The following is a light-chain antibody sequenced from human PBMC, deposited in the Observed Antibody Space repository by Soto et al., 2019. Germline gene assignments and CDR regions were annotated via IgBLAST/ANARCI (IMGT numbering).Light chain of an antibody. V-gene: IGKV1-5*03. CDR3: QQYNSYWT. CDR2: KAS. CDR1: QIISSW. Sequence: DIQMTQSPSTLSASVGDRVTITCRASQIISSWLAWYQQKPGKEPKLLIYKASSLASGVPSRFSGSGSGAEFTLTISSLRPDDFATYYCQQYNSYWTFGQGTKVEIK. J-gene: IGKJ1*01.